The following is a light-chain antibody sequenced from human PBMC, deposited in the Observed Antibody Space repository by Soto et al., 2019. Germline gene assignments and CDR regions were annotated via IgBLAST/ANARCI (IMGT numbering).Light chain of an antibody. J-gene: IGKJ3*01. CDR1: QGISNY. V-gene: IGKV1-27*01. Sequence: DIQMTQSPSSLSASVGDRVTITCRASQGISNYLAWYQQKPGKVPKLLIYAASTLQSGVPSRFSGSGSGTDFTLTISSMQPEDVVTYYCQKYNSALFTFGPGNKVDIK. CDR2: AAS. CDR3: QKYNSALFT.